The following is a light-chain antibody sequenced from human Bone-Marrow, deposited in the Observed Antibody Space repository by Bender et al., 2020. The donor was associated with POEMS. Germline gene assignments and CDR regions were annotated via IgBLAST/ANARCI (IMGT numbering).Light chain of an antibody. V-gene: IGLV2-23*01. Sequence: QSALTQPASVSVSPGQSITISCTGTISDVGGSNLVSWYQLHPSKVPTLIFFADSKRPSGVSYRFSGSKSGNTASLTISGLQAEDEADYYCCSYAGSPYVFGTGTKVTVL. CDR1: ISDVGGSNL. J-gene: IGLJ1*01. CDR2: ADS. CDR3: CSYAGSPYV.